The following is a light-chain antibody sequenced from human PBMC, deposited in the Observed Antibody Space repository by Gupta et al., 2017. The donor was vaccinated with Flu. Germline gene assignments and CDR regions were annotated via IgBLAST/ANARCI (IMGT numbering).Light chain of an antibody. CDR3: QHEDNSSWT. V-gene: IGKV1-5*03. CDR1: QSISSW. J-gene: IGKJ1*01. CDR2: KAS. Sequence: PSTLSASVGDRVTITCRASQSISSWLAWFLQKPGEAPKPLIYKASRVEDGVPSRFSGRGSGTEFTLTISSRHPDDFGTYYCQHEDNSSWTFGQGIRLEVK.